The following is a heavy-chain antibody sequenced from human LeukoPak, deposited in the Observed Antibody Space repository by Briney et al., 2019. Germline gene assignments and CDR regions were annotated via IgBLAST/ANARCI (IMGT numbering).Heavy chain of an antibody. CDR2: ISSSSSYI. CDR3: ARQRIAAAGNLFDP. D-gene: IGHD6-13*01. CDR1: GFTFSSYS. J-gene: IGHJ5*02. Sequence: GGSLRLSCAASGFTFSSYSMNWVRQAPGKGLEWVSSISSSSSYIYYADSVNGRFTISRDNAKNSLYLQMNSLRAEDTAVYYCARQRIAAAGNLFDPWGQGTLVTVSS. V-gene: IGHV3-21*01.